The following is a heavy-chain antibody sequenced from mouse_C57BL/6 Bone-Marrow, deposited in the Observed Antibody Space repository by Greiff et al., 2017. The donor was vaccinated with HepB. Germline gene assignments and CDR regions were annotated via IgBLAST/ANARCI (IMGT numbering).Heavy chain of an antibody. CDR3: ARDDGGFDY. V-gene: IGHV7-1*01. CDR1: GFTFSDFY. Sequence: EVQLVESGGGLVQSGRSLRLSCATSGFTFSDFYMEWVRQAPGKGLEWIAASRNKANDYTTEYSASVKGRFIVSRDTSQSILYLQMNALRAEDTAIYYCARDDGGFDYWGQGTTLTVSS. CDR2: SRNKANDYTT. J-gene: IGHJ2*01.